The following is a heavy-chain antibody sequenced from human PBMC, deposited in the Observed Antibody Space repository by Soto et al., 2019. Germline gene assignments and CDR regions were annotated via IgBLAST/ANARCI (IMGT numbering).Heavy chain of an antibody. CDR1: GFTFSNYD. D-gene: IGHD2-2*01. CDR3: ARRLYSTNWYYFDY. J-gene: IGHJ4*02. V-gene: IGHV3-23*01. Sequence: EVQLLESGGGLVQPGGSLRLSCAASGFTFSNYDMTWVRQAPGKGLEWVSGISASTYYADSVKGRFTISRDNSRNTLYLQMNSLRAEDTAVYYCARRLYSTNWYYFDYWGQGTLVTVSS. CDR2: GISAST.